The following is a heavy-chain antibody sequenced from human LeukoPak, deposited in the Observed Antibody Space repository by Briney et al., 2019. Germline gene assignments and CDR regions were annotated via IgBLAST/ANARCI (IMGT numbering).Heavy chain of an antibody. Sequence: PSETLSLTCTVSGDSISSHYWSWIRQPPGKGLEWIGYIYYSGSTNYNPSLKSRVTISVDTSKNQFSLKLSSVTAADTAVYYCVRASVESGGAFDIWGQGTMVTVSS. J-gene: IGHJ3*02. D-gene: IGHD2-15*01. V-gene: IGHV4-59*11. CDR3: VRASVESGGAFDI. CDR1: GDSISSHY. CDR2: IYYSGST.